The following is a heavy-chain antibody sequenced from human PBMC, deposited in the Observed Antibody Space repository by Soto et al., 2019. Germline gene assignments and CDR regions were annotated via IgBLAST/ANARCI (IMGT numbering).Heavy chain of an antibody. V-gene: IGHV3-49*03. CDR3: TSPPAPYQLLFVFDY. CDR2: IRSKAYGGTT. Sequence: HPGGSLRLSCTASGFTFGDYAMSWFRQAPGKGREWVGFIRSKAYGGTTEYAASVKGRFTISRDDSKSIAYLQMNSLKTEDTAVYYCTSPPAPYQLLFVFDYWGQGTLVTVSS. CDR1: GFTFGDYA. J-gene: IGHJ4*02. D-gene: IGHD2-2*01.